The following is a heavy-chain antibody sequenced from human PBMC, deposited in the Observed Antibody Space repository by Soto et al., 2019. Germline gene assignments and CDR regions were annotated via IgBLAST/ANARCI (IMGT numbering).Heavy chain of an antibody. V-gene: IGHV4-39*01. D-gene: IGHD3-22*01. CDR2: IYYSGST. J-gene: IGHJ4*02. CDR3: ARRNTYYYDSSGYYHFDY. Sequence: SETLSLTCTVSGGSISSSSYYWGWIRQPPGKGLEWIGSIYYSGSTYYNPSLKSRVTISVDTSKNQFSLKLSSVTAADTAVYYCARRNTYYYDSSGYYHFDYWGQGTLVTVSS. CDR1: GGSISSSSYY.